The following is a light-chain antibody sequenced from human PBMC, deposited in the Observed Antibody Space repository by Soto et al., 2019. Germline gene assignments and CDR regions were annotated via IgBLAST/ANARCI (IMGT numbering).Light chain of an antibody. CDR3: QSYDSSLSGYV. CDR1: SSNIGAGYD. V-gene: IGLV1-40*01. J-gene: IGLJ1*01. CDR2: GNS. Sequence: QSVLTQPPPMSGAPGQRVTPSCTGGSSNIGAGYDVHWYQQLPGTAPKLLIYGNSKRPSGVPDRFSGSKSGTSASLAITGLQAEDEADYYCQSYDSSLSGYVFGTGTKVTVL.